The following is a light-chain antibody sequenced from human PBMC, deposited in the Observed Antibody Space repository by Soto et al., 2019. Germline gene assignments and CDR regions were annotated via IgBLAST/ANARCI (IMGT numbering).Light chain of an antibody. J-gene: IGKJ1*01. CDR3: QQYNSYSSWT. CDR2: AAS. V-gene: IGKV1-39*01. Sequence: DIQLTQSPSSLSASVGDRVTITCRASQSISSYLNWYQQKPGKAPKLLIFAASSLQSGVPSRFSGSRSGPDFTLTISSLQTDDFATYYCQQYNSYSSWTFGQGTKVDIK. CDR1: QSISSY.